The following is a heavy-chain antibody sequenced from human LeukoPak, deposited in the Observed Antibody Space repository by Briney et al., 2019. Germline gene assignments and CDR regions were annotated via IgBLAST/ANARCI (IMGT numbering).Heavy chain of an antibody. CDR2: INHSGST. CDR3: ARVHNWGFDY. Sequence: SETLSLTCAVYGGSFSGYYWSWIRQPPGKGLEWIGEINHSGSTNYNPSLKSRVTMSVDTSKNQFSLKLSSVTAADTAVYYCARVHNWGFDYWGQGTLVTVSS. V-gene: IGHV4-34*01. J-gene: IGHJ4*02. D-gene: IGHD7-27*01. CDR1: GGSFSGYY.